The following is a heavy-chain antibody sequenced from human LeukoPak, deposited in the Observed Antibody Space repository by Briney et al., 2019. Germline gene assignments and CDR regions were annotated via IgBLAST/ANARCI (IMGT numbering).Heavy chain of an antibody. V-gene: IGHV1-69*13. CDR1: GGTFSSYA. D-gene: IGHD3-9*01. CDR3: ARSRYFDWLRDFDI. Sequence: SVKVSCKACGGTFSSYAISWVRQAPGQGLEWMGGIIPIFGTANYAQKFQGRVTITADESTSTAYMELSSLRSEDTAVYYCARSRYFDWLRDFDIWGQGTMVTVSS. J-gene: IGHJ3*02. CDR2: IIPIFGTA.